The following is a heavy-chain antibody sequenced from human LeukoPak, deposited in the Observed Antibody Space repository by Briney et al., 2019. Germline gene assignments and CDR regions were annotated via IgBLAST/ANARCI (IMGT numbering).Heavy chain of an antibody. J-gene: IGHJ2*01. V-gene: IGHV4-31*03. D-gene: IGHD3-10*01. CDR2: IYDSGST. CDR3: ASYGSGWYFDL. Sequence: PSETLSLTCTVSGGSISSGGYYWSWIRQHPGKGLEWIGYIYDSGSTYYKPSLRSRITISGDTSKNQFSLKLSSVSDADTAVYYCASYGSGWYFDLWGRGTLVTVSS. CDR1: GGSISSGGYY.